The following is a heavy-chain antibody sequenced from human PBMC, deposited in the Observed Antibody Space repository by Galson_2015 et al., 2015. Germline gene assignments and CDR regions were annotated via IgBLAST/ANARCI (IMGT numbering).Heavy chain of an antibody. CDR1: GFTFSSYG. Sequence: SLRLSCAASGFTFSSYGVHWVRPAPGKGLGWVAVIWYDGSNNYYADSVKGRFTISRDNSKNTVYLQMNRLRAEDTAVYYCARDYCSSTSCYLCYFDYWGQGTPVTVSS. CDR3: ARDYCSSTSCYLCYFDY. V-gene: IGHV3-33*01. CDR2: IWYDGSNN. J-gene: IGHJ4*02. D-gene: IGHD2-2*01.